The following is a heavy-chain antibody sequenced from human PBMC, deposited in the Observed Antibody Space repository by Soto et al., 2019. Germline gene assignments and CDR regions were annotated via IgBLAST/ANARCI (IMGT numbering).Heavy chain of an antibody. V-gene: IGHV4-31*03. CDR2: IYYSGST. J-gene: IGHJ6*02. D-gene: IGHD2-2*03. Sequence: PSETLSLTCTVSGGSISSGGYYWSWIRQHPGKGLEWIGYIYYSGSTYYNPSLKSRVTISVDTSKNQFSLKLSSVTAADTAVYYCARDRGMDRGYYYGMDVWGQGTTVTVSS. CDR3: ARDRGMDRGYYYGMDV. CDR1: GGSISSGGYY.